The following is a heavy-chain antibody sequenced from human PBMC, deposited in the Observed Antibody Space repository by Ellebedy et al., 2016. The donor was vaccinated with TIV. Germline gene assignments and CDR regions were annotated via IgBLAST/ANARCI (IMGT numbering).Heavy chain of an antibody. CDR2: INGIENSI. V-gene: IGHV3-48*03. CDR1: GFTFTTDE. D-gene: IGHD3-10*01. Sequence: PGGSLRLSCAASGFTFTTDEMHWVRQAPGKRMEWGSYINGIENSIYYADPLKGRFTVSRDNAKNSLYLQMNSRRVEDTAIYYCAKLDYPSGPKGQAVHYWGQGTPVTVSS. J-gene: IGHJ4*02. CDR3: AKLDYPSGPKGQAVHY.